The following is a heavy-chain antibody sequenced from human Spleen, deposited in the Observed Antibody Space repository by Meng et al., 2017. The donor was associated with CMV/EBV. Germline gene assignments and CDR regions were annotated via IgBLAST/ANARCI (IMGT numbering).Heavy chain of an antibody. CDR2: IIPIFGTA. D-gene: IGHD6-6*01. V-gene: IGHV1-69*05. J-gene: IGHJ6*02. CDR3: ARGWRGIAARPYYYGMDV. CDR1: GGTFSSYA. Sequence: SVKVSCKASGGTFSSYAISWVRQAPGQGLEWMGGIIPIFGTANYAQKFQGRVTITRNTSISTAYMELSSLRSEDTAVYYCARGWRGIAARPYYYGMDVWGQGTTVTVSS.